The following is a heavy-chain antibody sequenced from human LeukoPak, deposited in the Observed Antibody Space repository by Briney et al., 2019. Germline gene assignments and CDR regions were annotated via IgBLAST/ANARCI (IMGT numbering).Heavy chain of an antibody. V-gene: IGHV4-39*07. CDR1: SGSISTSNYY. D-gene: IGHD3-10*01. CDR2: IFYSGST. CDR3: ARGRRRGSGSSTSPFDY. Sequence: SETLSLTCTVSSGSISTSNYYWGWVRQPPGKALEWIGNIFYSGSTYYSPSLKSRVTISLDTSRNQFSLKLSSVTAADTAVYYCARGRRRGSGSSTSPFDYWGQGTLVTVSS. J-gene: IGHJ4*02.